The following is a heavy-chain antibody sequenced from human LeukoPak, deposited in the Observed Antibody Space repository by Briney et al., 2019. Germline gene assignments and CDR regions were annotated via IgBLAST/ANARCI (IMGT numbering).Heavy chain of an antibody. D-gene: IGHD6-13*01. CDR3: AAARYGSSWYYFDY. CDR2: IVVGSGNT. V-gene: IGHV1-58*02. CDR1: GFTFTSSA. Sequence: GTSVKVSCKASGFTFTSSAMQWVRQARGQRLEWIGWIVVGSGNTNYEQKFQERVTITRDMSTSTAYMELSSLRSEDTAVYYCAAARYGSSWYYFDYWGQGTLVTVSS. J-gene: IGHJ4*02.